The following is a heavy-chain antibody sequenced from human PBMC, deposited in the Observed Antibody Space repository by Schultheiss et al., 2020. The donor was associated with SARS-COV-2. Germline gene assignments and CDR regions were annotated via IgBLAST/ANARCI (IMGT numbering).Heavy chain of an antibody. CDR3: ARDDSTVNLLFDY. D-gene: IGHD4-17*01. CDR2: IKQDGSEK. V-gene: IGHV3-7*01. J-gene: IGHJ4*02. CDR1: GFTFSSYA. Sequence: GGSLRLSCAASGFTFSSYAMHWVRQAPGKGLEWVANIKQDGSEKYYVDSVKGRFTISRDNAKNSLYLQMNSLRAEDTAVYYCARDDSTVNLLFDYWGQGTLVTVSS.